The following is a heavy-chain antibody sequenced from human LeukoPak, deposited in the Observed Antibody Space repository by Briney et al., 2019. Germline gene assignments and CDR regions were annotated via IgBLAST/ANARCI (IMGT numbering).Heavy chain of an antibody. Sequence: KPSETLSLTCAVYGGSFSGYYWSWIRQPPGKGLEWIGEINHSGSTNYNPSLKSRVTISVDTSKNQFSLKLSSVTAADTAVYYCARRVVGGYYSGFANYYYYMDVWGKGTTVTVSS. CDR3: ARRVVGGYYSGFANYYYYMDV. CDR1: GGSFSGYY. CDR2: INHSGST. V-gene: IGHV4-34*01. J-gene: IGHJ6*03. D-gene: IGHD3-3*01.